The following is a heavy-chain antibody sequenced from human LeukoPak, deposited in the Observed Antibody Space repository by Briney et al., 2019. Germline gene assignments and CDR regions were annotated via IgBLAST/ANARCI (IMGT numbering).Heavy chain of an antibody. CDR3: AKDRDSSGLPDAFDI. J-gene: IGHJ3*02. D-gene: IGHD6-19*01. V-gene: IGHV3-23*01. CDR2: ISGSGGST. CDR1: GFTFSSYA. Sequence: GGSLRLSCAASGFTFSSYAMSWVRQAPGKGREWVSAISGSGGSTYYADSVKGRFTISRDNSKNTLYLQMNSLRAEDTAVYYCAKDRDSSGLPDAFDIWGQGTMVTVSS.